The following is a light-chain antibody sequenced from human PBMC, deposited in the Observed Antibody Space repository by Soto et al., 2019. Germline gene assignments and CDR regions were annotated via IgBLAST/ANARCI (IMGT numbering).Light chain of an antibody. J-gene: IGLJ3*02. Sequence: QSVLTQPPSGSGAPGQRVTISCTGSSSNIGAGYDVHWYQNLPGTAPKLLIYGNSNRPSGVPDRFSGSKSGTSAALAITGLQAEDDADYYGQSYDCSLSGLVFGGGTKLTVL. CDR1: SSNIGAGYD. CDR3: QSYDCSLSGLV. V-gene: IGLV1-40*01. CDR2: GNS.